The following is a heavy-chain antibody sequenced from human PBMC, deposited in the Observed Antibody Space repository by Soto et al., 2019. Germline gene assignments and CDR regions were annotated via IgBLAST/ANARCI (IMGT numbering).Heavy chain of an antibody. CDR1: GFTFSSYA. D-gene: IGHD5-18*01. V-gene: IGHV3-23*01. J-gene: IGHJ3*02. Sequence: EVQLLESGGGLVQPGGSLRLSCAASGFTFSSYAMSWVRQAPGKGLEWVSTISGSGGSTYYADSVKGRFTISRDNSKNTLYLQMNSLRAEDTAVNYCLKGFEGSWIQLWLPGAFDIWGQATIVTVSS. CDR3: LKGFEGSWIQLWLPGAFDI. CDR2: ISGSGGST.